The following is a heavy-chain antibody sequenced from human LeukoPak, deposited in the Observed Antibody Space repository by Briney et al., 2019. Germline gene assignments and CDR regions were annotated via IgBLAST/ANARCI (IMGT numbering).Heavy chain of an antibody. Sequence: SETLSLTCTVSGGSINYGGWIRQPPGKGLEWIGSIYYSGTTYYNPSLKSRVTIFVDTSKNQFSLKLSSVTAADTAVYYCAIGTIFGSMDVWGQGTTVTVSS. CDR1: GGSINY. CDR3: AIGTIFGSMDV. CDR2: IYYSGTT. V-gene: IGHV4-39*01. D-gene: IGHD3-3*01. J-gene: IGHJ6*02.